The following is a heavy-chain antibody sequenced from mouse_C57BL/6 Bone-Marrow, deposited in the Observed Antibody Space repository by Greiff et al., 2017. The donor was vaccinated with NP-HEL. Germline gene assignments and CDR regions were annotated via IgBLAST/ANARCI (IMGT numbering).Heavy chain of an antibody. J-gene: IGHJ1*03. D-gene: IGHD2-3*01. Sequence: QVQLQQPGAELVRPGSSVKLSCKASGYTFTSYWMHWVKQRPIQGLEWIGNIDPSDSETHYNQKFKDKATLTVDKSSSTAYMQLSSLTSEDSAVYYCATYDGYLWYFDVWGTGTTVTVSS. CDR3: ATYDGYLWYFDV. CDR2: IDPSDSET. CDR1: GYTFTSYW. V-gene: IGHV1-52*01.